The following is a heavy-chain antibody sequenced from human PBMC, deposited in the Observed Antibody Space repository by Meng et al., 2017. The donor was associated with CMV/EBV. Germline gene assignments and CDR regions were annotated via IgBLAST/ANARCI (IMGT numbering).Heavy chain of an antibody. Sequence: GGSLRLSCAASGFTFSSYSMNWVRQAPGKGLEWVSSISSSSSYIYYADSVKGRFTISRDNAKNLLYLQMNSLRAEDTAVYYCARGAAARPIDYWGQGTLVTVSS. CDR1: GFTFSSYS. CDR3: ARGAAARPIDY. J-gene: IGHJ4*02. CDR2: ISSSSSYI. V-gene: IGHV3-21*01. D-gene: IGHD6-6*01.